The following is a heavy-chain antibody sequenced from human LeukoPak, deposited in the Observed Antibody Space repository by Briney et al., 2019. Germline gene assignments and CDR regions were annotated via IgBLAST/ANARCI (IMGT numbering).Heavy chain of an antibody. CDR2: ISAYNGNT. CDR3: AREYCSSTSCYASDY. V-gene: IGHV1-18*01. Sequence: ASVKVSCKASGYTFTSYGISWVRQAPGQGLEWMGWISAYNGNTNYAQKLQGRVTMTTDTSTSTAYMELRSLRAEDTAVYYCAREYCSSTSCYASDYWGQGTLVTVSS. J-gene: IGHJ4*02. CDR1: GYTFTSYG. D-gene: IGHD2-2*01.